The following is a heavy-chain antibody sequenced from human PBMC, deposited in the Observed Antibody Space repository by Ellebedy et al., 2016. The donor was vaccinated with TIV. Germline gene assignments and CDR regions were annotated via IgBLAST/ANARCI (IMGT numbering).Heavy chain of an antibody. J-gene: IGHJ4*02. CDR1: GFTFSNYD. D-gene: IGHD6-19*01. Sequence: PGGSLRLSCAASGFTFSNYDMPWVRQPTGKGLEWVSGIGVSGATYYPGSVKGRFTISRENAKNSLYLQMNSLRVGDTAVYYCARGPHSSAWYPLDYWGQGTLVTVSS. CDR2: IGVSGAT. CDR3: ARGPHSSAWYPLDY. V-gene: IGHV3-13*01.